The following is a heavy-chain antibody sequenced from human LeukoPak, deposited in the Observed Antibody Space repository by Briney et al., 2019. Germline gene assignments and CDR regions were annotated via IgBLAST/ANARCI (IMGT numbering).Heavy chain of an antibody. CDR3: ARDRDSGSHKIDY. Sequence: GGSLRLSCAASGFTFSSYSMNWVRKAPGPGLEWVSYISSTSSTLYYADSVKGRFTISRDNAKNSLYLQMNSLRAEDTAVYYCARDRDSGSHKIDYWGQGTLVTVSS. V-gene: IGHV3-48*04. CDR1: GFTFSSYS. D-gene: IGHD1-26*01. CDR2: ISSTSSTL. J-gene: IGHJ4*02.